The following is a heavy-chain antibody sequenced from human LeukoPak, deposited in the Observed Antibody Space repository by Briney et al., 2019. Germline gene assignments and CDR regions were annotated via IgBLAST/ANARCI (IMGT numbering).Heavy chain of an antibody. CDR3: AGYRGSYYDAFDI. CDR2: VDPEDGET. V-gene: IGHV1-69-2*01. D-gene: IGHD1-26*01. J-gene: IGHJ3*02. Sequence: ASVKVSCKVSGYTFTDYYMHWVQQAPGKGLEWMGLVDPEDGETIYAEKFQGGVTITADTSTDTAYMELSSLRSEDTAVYYCAGYRGSYYDAFDIWGQGTMVTVSS. CDR1: GYTFTDYY.